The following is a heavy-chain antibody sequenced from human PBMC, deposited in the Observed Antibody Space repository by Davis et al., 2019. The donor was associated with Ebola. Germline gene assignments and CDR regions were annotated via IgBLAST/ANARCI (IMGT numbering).Heavy chain of an antibody. CDR2: INHSGST. Sequence: PSETLSLTCAVYGGSFSGYYWSWIRQPPGKGLEWIGEINHSGSTNYNPSLKSRVTISVDTSKNQFSLKLSSVTAADTAVYYCARATVSATVRYNWFDPWGQGTLVTVSS. V-gene: IGHV4-34*01. D-gene: IGHD4-17*01. CDR3: ARATVSATVRYNWFDP. CDR1: GGSFSGYY. J-gene: IGHJ5*02.